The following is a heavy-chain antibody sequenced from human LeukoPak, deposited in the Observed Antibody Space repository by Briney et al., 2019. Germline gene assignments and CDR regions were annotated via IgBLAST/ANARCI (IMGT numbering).Heavy chain of an antibody. CDR2: INHSGSTT. Sequence: SETLSLTCAVYGGTFSAYYWSWIRQPPGKGLEWIGEINHSGSTTNYNPSLKSRVTISVDTSKNQFSLQLKSVTAADTAVYYCARVSPNTVTTLQYFDYWGQGTLVTVSS. CDR3: ARVSPNTVTTLQYFDY. V-gene: IGHV4-34*01. CDR1: GGTFSAYY. D-gene: IGHD4-17*01. J-gene: IGHJ4*02.